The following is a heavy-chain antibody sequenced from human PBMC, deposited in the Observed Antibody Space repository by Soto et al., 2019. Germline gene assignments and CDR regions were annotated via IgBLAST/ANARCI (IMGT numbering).Heavy chain of an antibody. CDR2: INAGNGNT. V-gene: IGHV1-3*01. D-gene: IGHD4-17*01. J-gene: IGHJ5*02. CDR1: GYTFSSYA. CDR3: ARGVSTVTPNWFDP. Sequence: ASVKVSCKASGYTFSSYAMNWVRQAPGQRLEWMGWINAGNGNTKYSQKFQGRVTITRDTSATTAYMELSSLRSEDTAVYYCARGVSTVTPNWFDPWGQGTLVTASS.